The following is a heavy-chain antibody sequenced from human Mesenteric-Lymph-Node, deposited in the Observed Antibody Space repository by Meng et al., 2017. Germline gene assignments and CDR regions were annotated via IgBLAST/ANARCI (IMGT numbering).Heavy chain of an antibody. CDR1: GGTFSSYA. J-gene: IGHJ4*02. V-gene: IGHV1-18*01. CDR2: ISGYYGHT. Sequence: ASVKVSCKASGGTFSSYAISWVRQAPGQGLEWMGWISGYYGHTKYAQKVQGRVTMTTDTSTNTAYMDLRGLTSEDTAVYYCARSARYYDLYYFDYWGQGTLVTVSS. CDR3: ARSARYYDLYYFDY. D-gene: IGHD3-22*01.